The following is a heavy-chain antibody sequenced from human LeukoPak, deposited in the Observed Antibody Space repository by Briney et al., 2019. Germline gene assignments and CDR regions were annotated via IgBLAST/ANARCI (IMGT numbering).Heavy chain of an antibody. CDR2: INPSGGST. CDR3: ASGITMVRGVKGYFDY. D-gene: IGHD3-10*01. Sequence: ASVKVSCKASGYTFTSYYMHWVRQAPGQGLEWMGIINPSGGSTSYAQKFQGRVTMTRDTSTNTVYMELSSLRSEDTAVYYCASGITMVRGVKGYFDYWGQGTLVTVSS. V-gene: IGHV1-46*03. CDR1: GYTFTSYY. J-gene: IGHJ4*02.